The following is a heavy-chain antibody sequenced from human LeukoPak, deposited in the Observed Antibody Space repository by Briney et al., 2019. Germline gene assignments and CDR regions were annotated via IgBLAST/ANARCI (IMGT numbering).Heavy chain of an antibody. CDR3: ARDSSEDFYDSSGYYSFDF. D-gene: IGHD3-22*01. J-gene: IGHJ4*02. CDR2: ISAYNGNT. V-gene: IGHV1-18*01. Sequence: ASVKVSCKASGGTFSSYTINWVRQAPGQGLEWMGWISAYNGNTNYAQKVQGRVTMTTDTSTSTAYMELRSLRSDDTAVFYCARDSSEDFYDSSGYYSFDFWGQGTPVTVSS. CDR1: GGTFSSYT.